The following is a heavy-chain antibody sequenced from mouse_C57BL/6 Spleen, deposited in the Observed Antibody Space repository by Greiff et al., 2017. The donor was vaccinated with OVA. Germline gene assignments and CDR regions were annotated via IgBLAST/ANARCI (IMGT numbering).Heavy chain of an antibody. J-gene: IGHJ4*01. CDR2: ILPGSGST. CDR3: ARGPLSDYGSSPDYAMDY. Sequence: QVQLKQSGAELMKPGASVKLSCKATGYTFTGYWIEWVKQRPGHGLEWIGEILPGSGSTNYNEKFKGKATFTADTSSNTAYMQLSSLTTEDSAIYYCARGPLSDYGSSPDYAMDYWGQGTSVTVSS. CDR1: GYTFTGYW. D-gene: IGHD1-1*01. V-gene: IGHV1-9*01.